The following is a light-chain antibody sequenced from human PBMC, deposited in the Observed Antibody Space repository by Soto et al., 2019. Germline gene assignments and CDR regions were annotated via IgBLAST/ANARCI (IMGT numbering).Light chain of an antibody. CDR3: QQADSLPLVT. CDR1: QDIGTY. Sequence: DIQMTQSPSSLSASVGDRVIITCQASQDIGTYLAWYQQKSGKAPKLLIYDASYLETGVPSRFSARGSGTEFTFTISSLQPEDFATYYCQQADSLPLVTFGQGTRLEIK. J-gene: IGKJ5*01. CDR2: DAS. V-gene: IGKV1-33*01.